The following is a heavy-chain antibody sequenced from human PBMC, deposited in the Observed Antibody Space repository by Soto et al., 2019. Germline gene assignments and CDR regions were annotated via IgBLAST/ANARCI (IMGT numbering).Heavy chain of an antibody. CDR1: GYTFTSYG. D-gene: IGHD6-13*01. V-gene: IGHV1-18*01. J-gene: IGHJ4*02. Sequence: ASVKVSCKASGYTFTSYGISWVRQAPGQGLEWMGWISAYNGNTNYAQKLQGRVTMTTDTSTSTAYMELRSLRSDDTAVYYCAREPAYSSSWYVIPFDYWGQGTLVTVSS. CDR3: AREPAYSSSWYVIPFDY. CDR2: ISAYNGNT.